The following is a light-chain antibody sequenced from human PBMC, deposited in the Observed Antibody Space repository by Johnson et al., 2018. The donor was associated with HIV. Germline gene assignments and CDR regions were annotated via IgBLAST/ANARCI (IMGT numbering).Light chain of an antibody. CDR3: GTWDSSLSAEV. Sequence: QSVLTQPPSVSAAPGQKVTISCSGSNSNIGNNYVSWYQQLPGTAPKLLIYENNQRSSGIPDRFSGSKSGTSATLGITGLQTGDEADYYCGTWDSSLSAEVFGTGTKVTVL. CDR2: ENN. CDR1: NSNIGNNY. V-gene: IGLV1-51*02. J-gene: IGLJ1*01.